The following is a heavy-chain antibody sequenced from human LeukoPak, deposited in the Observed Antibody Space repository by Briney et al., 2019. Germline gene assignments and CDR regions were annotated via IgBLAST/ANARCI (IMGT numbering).Heavy chain of an antibody. Sequence: SETLSLTCTVSGGSISSYYWSWIRQPPGKGLEWIGYIYYSGSTNYNPSLKRRVTISVDTSKNQFSLKLSSVTAADTAVYYCARQSRYCSGGSCQYYFDYWGQGTLVTLS. V-gene: IGHV4-59*08. D-gene: IGHD2-15*01. CDR1: GGSISSYY. CDR2: IYYSGST. J-gene: IGHJ4*02. CDR3: ARQSRYCSGGSCQYYFDY.